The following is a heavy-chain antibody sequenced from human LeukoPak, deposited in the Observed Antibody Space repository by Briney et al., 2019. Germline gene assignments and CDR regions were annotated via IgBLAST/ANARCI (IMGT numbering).Heavy chain of an antibody. CDR1: GGTFSSYA. CDR2: IIPIFGTA. CDR3: ARDLRYYDSSGSTGYYYGMDV. J-gene: IGHJ6*02. D-gene: IGHD3-22*01. V-gene: IGHV1-69*13. Sequence: GASVKVSCKASGGTFSSYAISWVRQAPGQGLEWMGGIIPIFGTANYAQKFQGRATITADESTSTAYMELSSLRPEDTAVYYCARDLRYYDSSGSTGYYYGMDVWGQGTTVTVSS.